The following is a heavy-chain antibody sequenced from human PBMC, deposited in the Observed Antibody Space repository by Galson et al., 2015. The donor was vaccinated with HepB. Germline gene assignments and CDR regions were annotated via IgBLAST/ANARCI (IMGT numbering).Heavy chain of an antibody. Sequence: ETLSLTCTISGGSITTNTWWSWVRQPPGKGLEWIGEINQSGRANYSPSLTSRVTISVDTSRNRVSLIVTSVTAADTAVYYCATVFSPWGLTMPYLDYWSQGTLVTVSS. V-gene: IGHV4-4*02. CDR2: INQSGRA. CDR1: GGSITTNTW. D-gene: IGHD1-26*01. J-gene: IGHJ4*02. CDR3: ATVFSPWGLTMPYLDY.